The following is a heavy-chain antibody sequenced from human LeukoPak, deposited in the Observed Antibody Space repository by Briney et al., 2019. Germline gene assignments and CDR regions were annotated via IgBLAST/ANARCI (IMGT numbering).Heavy chain of an antibody. J-gene: IGHJ4*02. CDR2: ISSSSSYI. Sequence: GGSLRLSCAASGFTFSSYGMNWVRQAPGKGLEWVSSISSSSSYIYYADSVKGRFTISRDNSKNSLYLQMNSLRAEDTAVYYCTGHIGIAVVGSYFDYWGQGTLVTVSS. D-gene: IGHD6-19*01. CDR3: TGHIGIAVVGSYFDY. V-gene: IGHV3-21*01. CDR1: GFTFSSYG.